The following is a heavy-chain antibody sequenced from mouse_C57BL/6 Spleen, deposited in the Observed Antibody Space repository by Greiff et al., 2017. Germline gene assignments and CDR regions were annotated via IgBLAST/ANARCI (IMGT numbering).Heavy chain of an antibody. CDR1: GYTFTSYD. CDR3: ARGNYYAMDY. Sequence: VKVVESGPELVKPGASVKLSCKASGYTFTSYDINWVKQRPGQGLEWIGWIYPRVGSTKYNEKFKGKATLTVYTSSSTAYMELHSLTSEDAAVYFCARGNYYAMDYWGQGTSVTVSS. V-gene: IGHV1-85*01. J-gene: IGHJ4*01. CDR2: IYPRVGST.